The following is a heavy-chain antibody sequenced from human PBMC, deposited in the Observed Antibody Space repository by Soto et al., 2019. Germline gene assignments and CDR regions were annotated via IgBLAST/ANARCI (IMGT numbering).Heavy chain of an antibody. Sequence: SETLSLTCTVSGGSISSSSCYWGWIRQPPGKGLEWIGSIYYSGTTYYNPSLKSRVTISVDTSKIQFYLKLSSVTAADTAVYYCARGTVKGSYYTTDFDDWGQGTLVTVSS. CDR3: ARGTVKGSYYTTDFDD. D-gene: IGHD1-26*01. V-gene: IGHV4-39*01. CDR1: GGSISSSSCY. CDR2: IYYSGTT. J-gene: IGHJ4*02.